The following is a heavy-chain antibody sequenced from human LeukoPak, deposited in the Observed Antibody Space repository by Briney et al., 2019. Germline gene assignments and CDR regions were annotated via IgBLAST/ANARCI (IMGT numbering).Heavy chain of an antibody. CDR1: GFTFSGSA. J-gene: IGHJ3*02. Sequence: TGGSLRLSCAASGFTFSGSAMHWVRQASGKGLEWVGRIRDKANNYATIYAASVKGRFTISRDDSKNTAYLQMNSLQIEDTALYYCASPRLTVNAFDIWGPGTMVTVSS. CDR2: IRDKANNYAT. V-gene: IGHV3-73*01. D-gene: IGHD3-9*01. CDR3: ASPRLTVNAFDI.